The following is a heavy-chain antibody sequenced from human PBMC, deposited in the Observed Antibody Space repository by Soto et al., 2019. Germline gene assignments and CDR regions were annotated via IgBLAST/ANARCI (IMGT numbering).Heavy chain of an antibody. J-gene: IGHJ6*03. CDR2: ISSNGGST. Sequence: GGSLRLSCAASGFTFSSYAMHWVRQAPGKGLEYVSAISSNGGSTYYANSVKGRFTISRDNSKNTLYLQMGSLRAEDMAVYYCARAYTPDRIAAPPYYYYYMDVWGKGTTVTVSS. D-gene: IGHD6-13*01. CDR3: ARAYTPDRIAAPPYYYYYMDV. CDR1: GFTFSSYA. V-gene: IGHV3-64*01.